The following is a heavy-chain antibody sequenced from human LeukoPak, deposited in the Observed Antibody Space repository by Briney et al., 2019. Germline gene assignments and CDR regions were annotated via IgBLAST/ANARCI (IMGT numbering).Heavy chain of an antibody. D-gene: IGHD2-8*01. CDR3: ARVGRRYCTNGVCYTSGYYYYMDV. CDR2: ISGSGGST. V-gene: IGHV3-23*01. CDR1: GFTFSSYA. Sequence: GGSLRLSCAASGFTFSSYAMSWVRQAPGKGLEWVSAISGSGGSTYYADSVKGRFTISRDNSKNTLYLQMNSLRAEDTAVYYCARVGRRYCTNGVCYTSGYYYYMDVWGKGTTVTVSS. J-gene: IGHJ6*03.